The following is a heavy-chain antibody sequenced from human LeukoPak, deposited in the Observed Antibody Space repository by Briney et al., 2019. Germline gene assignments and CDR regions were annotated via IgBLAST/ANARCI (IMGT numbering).Heavy chain of an antibody. CDR3: AREMRFLEYGSGSYYNHGYFDY. CDR1: GDTFTGYY. J-gene: IGHJ4*02. V-gene: IGHV1-2*02. Sequence: ASVKVSCKASGDTFTGYYMHWVRQAPGQGLEWMGWINPNSGGTNYAQKFQGRVTPTRHTSISTAYMELSRLRSDDTAVYYCAREMRFLEYGSGSYYNHGYFDYWGQGTLVTVSS. D-gene: IGHD3-10*01. CDR2: INPNSGGT.